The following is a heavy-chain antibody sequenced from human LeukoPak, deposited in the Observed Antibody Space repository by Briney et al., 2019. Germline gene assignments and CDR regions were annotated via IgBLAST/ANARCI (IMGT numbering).Heavy chain of an antibody. V-gene: IGHV4-39*01. CDR2: IYYSGST. Sequence: SETLSLTCTVSGGSINSSSYYWGWIRQPPGKGLEWIGSIYYSGSTYYNPSLKSRVTISVDTSKNQFSLKLSSVTAADTAVYYCARHGDCSSTSCYTPAYMDVWGKGTTVTVSS. J-gene: IGHJ6*03. D-gene: IGHD2-2*02. CDR1: GGSINSSSYY. CDR3: ARHGDCSSTSCYTPAYMDV.